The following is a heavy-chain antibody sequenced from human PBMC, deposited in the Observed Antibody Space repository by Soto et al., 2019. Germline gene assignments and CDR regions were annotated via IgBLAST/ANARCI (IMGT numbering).Heavy chain of an antibody. D-gene: IGHD4-17*01. Sequence: QVQLQESGPGLVKPSQTLSLTCTVSGGSINSGTYYWSWIRQHPGKGLEWIGYIYYSGSTYYNPSLKRRVSISLHTSKDQFSLKLSSVTAADTAVYYCARVKVRSGDYAGETGGFDPWGQGTLVTVSS. CDR3: ARVKVRSGDYAGETGGFDP. J-gene: IGHJ5*02. CDR1: GGSINSGTYY. V-gene: IGHV4-31*03. CDR2: IYYSGST.